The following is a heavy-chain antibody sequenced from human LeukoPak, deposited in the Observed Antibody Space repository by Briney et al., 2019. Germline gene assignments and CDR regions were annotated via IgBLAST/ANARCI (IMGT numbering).Heavy chain of an antibody. CDR2: INHSGST. V-gene: IGHV4-34*01. J-gene: IGHJ4*02. CDR3: ARDYGVTDY. CDR1: GRSLSGYY. Sequence: SETLSLTCAVYGRSLSGYYWSWIRQPPGKGLEWIGEINHSGSTNYNPSLKSRVTISVDTSKNQFSLKLSSVTAADTAVYYCARDYGVTDYWGQGALVTVSS. D-gene: IGHD4-17*01.